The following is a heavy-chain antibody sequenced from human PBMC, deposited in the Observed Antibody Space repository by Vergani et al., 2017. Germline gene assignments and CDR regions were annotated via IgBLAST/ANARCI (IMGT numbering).Heavy chain of an antibody. Sequence: QVQLVESGGGVVQPGTSLRLSCVVSGFALNRHAMYWVRQAPGKGLEWVVGISFDGTNEYYPDLVKGRFTISRDIAKNTVYLQMNSLKAEDRATYYCAREERSNTSPFVGDWGQGTLVTV. CDR2: ISFDGTNE. J-gene: IGHJ4*02. CDR3: AREERSNTSPFVGD. CDR1: GFALNRHA. V-gene: IGHV3-30-3*01. D-gene: IGHD2/OR15-2a*01.